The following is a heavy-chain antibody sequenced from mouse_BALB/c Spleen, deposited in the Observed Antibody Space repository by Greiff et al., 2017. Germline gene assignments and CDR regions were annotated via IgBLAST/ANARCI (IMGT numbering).Heavy chain of an antibody. CDR1: GFSLTSYG. V-gene: IGHV2-9*02. CDR2: IWAGGST. J-gene: IGHJ3*01. CDR3: ARVGKDIWFAY. Sequence: VMLVESGPGLVAPSQSLSITCTVSGFSLTSYGVHWVRQPPGKGLEWLGVIWAGGSTNYNSALMSRLSISKDNSKSQVFLKMNSLQTYDTAMYYCARVGKDIWFAYWGQGTLVTVSA.